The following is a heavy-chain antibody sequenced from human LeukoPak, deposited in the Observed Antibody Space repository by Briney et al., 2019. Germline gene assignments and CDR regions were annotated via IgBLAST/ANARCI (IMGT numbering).Heavy chain of an antibody. D-gene: IGHD3-10*01. CDR1: GFTFSDYY. CDR2: ISSSSSYT. CDR3: AISERWFGECNDWFDP. J-gene: IGHJ5*02. Sequence: KPGGSLRLSCAASGFTFSDYYMSCIRQAPGKGLEWVSYISSSSSYTNYADSVKGRFTISRDNAKNSLYLQMNSLRAEDTAVYYCAISERWFGECNDWFDPWGQGTLVTVSS. V-gene: IGHV3-11*03.